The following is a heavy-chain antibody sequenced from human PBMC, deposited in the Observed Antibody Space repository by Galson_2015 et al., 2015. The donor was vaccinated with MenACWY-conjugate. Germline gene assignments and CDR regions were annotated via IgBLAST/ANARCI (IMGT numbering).Heavy chain of an antibody. CDR2: IYPGDSDT. J-gene: IGHJ4*02. CDR1: GYSFTSYW. V-gene: IGHV5-51*01. CDR3: ARRSTYCGGDCYPYYFDY. Sequence: VKKPGESLKISCKGSGYSFTSYWIGWVRQMPGKGLEWMGIIYPGDSDTRYSPSFQGQVTISADKSISTAYLQWSSLKASDTAMYYCARRSTYCGGDCYPYYFDYWGQGTLVTVSS. D-gene: IGHD2-21*02.